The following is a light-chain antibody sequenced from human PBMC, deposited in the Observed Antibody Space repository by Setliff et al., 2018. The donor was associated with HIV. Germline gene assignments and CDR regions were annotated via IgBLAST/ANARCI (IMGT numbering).Light chain of an antibody. CDR2: DVN. J-gene: IGLJ1*01. CDR1: SSDVGDYNY. Sequence: QSALAQPASVSGSPGQSITISCTGSSSDVGDYNYVPWYQQYPGKAPKLIIYDVNNRPSGISNRFSGSKSGNTASLTISGLQAADEADYYCVSSTTSSTYVFGTGTKVTVL. CDR3: VSSTTSSTYV. V-gene: IGLV2-14*03.